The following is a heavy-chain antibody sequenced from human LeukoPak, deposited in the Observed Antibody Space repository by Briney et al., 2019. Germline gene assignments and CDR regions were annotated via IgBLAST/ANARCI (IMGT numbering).Heavy chain of an antibody. V-gene: IGHV4-59*01. CDR3: ARVVVPAATDAFDI. CDR1: GGSISSYY. Sequence: SETLSLTCTVSGGSISSYYWSWIRQPPGKGLEWIGHIYYSGSTNYNPSLKSRVTISVDTSKNQFSLKLSSVTAADTAVYYCARVVVPAATDAFDIWGQGTMVTVSS. J-gene: IGHJ3*02. D-gene: IGHD2-2*01. CDR2: IYYSGST.